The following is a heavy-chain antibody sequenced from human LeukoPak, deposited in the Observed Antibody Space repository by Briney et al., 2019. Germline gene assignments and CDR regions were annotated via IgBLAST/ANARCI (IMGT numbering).Heavy chain of an antibody. CDR1: GGSISSGSYY. D-gene: IGHD2-21*02. CDR2: IYTSGST. V-gene: IGHV4-61*02. J-gene: IGHJ4*02. Sequence: SQTLSLTCTVSGGSISSGSYYWSWIRQPAGKGLEWIGRIYTSGSTNYNPSLKSRVTISVDTSKNQFSLKLSSVTAADTAVYYCAAGPYCGGDCYSSQVDYWGQGTLVTVSS. CDR3: AAGPYCGGDCYSSQVDY.